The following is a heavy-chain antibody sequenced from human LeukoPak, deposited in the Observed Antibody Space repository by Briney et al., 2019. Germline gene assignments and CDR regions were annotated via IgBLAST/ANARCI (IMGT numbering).Heavy chain of an antibody. Sequence: GGSLRLPCAASGFTFSTYSMTWVRQGPGKGLEWVSSINPNGGSTFYADSVKGRFTISRDNSKNTLYLQMSSLRTEDTAIYYCAKDVVPDSGWDLDYWGQGTLVTVSS. CDR2: INPNGGST. J-gene: IGHJ4*02. D-gene: IGHD6-19*01. CDR1: GFTFSTYS. V-gene: IGHV3-23*01. CDR3: AKDVVPDSGWDLDY.